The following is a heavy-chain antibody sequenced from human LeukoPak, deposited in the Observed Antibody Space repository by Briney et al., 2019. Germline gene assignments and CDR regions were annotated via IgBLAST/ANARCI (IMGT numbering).Heavy chain of an antibody. V-gene: IGHV4-38-2*02. Sequence: SETLSLTCTASGSSIRTYTHWGWIRQPPGKGLEWIGSIHHTGKTYYNPSLESRVTISVDTSKNQFSLKLSSVSAADTAFYFCLNSGSNYEAVSWGQGTLVTVSS. J-gene: IGHJ5*02. CDR1: GSSIRTYTH. CDR3: LNSGSNYEAVS. D-gene: IGHD5-18*01. CDR2: IHHTGKT.